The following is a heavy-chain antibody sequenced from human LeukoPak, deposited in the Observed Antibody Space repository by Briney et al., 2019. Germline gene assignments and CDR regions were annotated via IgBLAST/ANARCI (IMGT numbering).Heavy chain of an antibody. J-gene: IGHJ4*02. Sequence: SQTLSLTCAVSGGSISSGGYSWSWIRQPPGKGLEWIGSIYYSGSTYYNPSLKSRVTISVDTSKNQFSLKLSSVTAADTAVYYCARLPGRLYYDILTGYSDYWGQGTLVTVSS. D-gene: IGHD3-9*01. V-gene: IGHV4-30-2*03. CDR1: GGSISSGGYS. CDR2: IYYSGST. CDR3: ARLPGRLYYDILTGYSDY.